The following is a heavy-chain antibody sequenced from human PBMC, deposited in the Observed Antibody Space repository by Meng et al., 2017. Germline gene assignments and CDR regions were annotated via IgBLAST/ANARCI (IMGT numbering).Heavy chain of an antibody. CDR2: ISGSGGST. Sequence: GESLKISCAASGFTFSDYYMSWIRQAPGKGLEWVSAISGSGGSTYYADSVKGRFTISRDNSKNTLYLQMNSLRAEDTAVYYCAKDVSAMVTGIFDYWGQGTLVTVSS. J-gene: IGHJ4*02. CDR1: GFTFSDYY. V-gene: IGHV3-23*01. D-gene: IGHD5-18*01. CDR3: AKDVSAMVTGIFDY.